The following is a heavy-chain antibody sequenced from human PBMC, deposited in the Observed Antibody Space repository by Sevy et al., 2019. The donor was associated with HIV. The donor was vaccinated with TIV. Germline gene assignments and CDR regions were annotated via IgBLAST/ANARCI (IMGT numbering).Heavy chain of an antibody. J-gene: IGHJ3*02. V-gene: IGHV1-69*13. CDR2: SIPIFVTQ. Sequence: ASVKVSCKASGGTFSSYGINWVRQAPGQGLEWMGRSIPIFVTQNYAQKFQGRVTITADECTSTAYMELSSLRSEDTAVYYCARDLGPAAILDAFDIWGQGTMVTVSS. CDR1: GGTFSSYG. D-gene: IGHD2-2*02. CDR3: ARDLGPAAILDAFDI.